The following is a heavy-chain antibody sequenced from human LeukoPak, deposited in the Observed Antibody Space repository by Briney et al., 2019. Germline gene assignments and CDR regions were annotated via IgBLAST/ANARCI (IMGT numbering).Heavy chain of an antibody. CDR1: GGSISSSSCY. D-gene: IGHD2-15*01. CDR2: IYYSGST. J-gene: IGHJ4*02. CDR3: ARLGYCSGGSCYYFDY. V-gene: IGHV4-39*01. Sequence: PSETLSLTCTVSGGSISSSSCYWGWIRQPPGKGLEWIGSIYYSGSTYYNPSLKSRVTISVDTSKNQFSLKLSSVTAADTAVYYCARLGYCSGGSCYYFDYWGQGTLVTVSS.